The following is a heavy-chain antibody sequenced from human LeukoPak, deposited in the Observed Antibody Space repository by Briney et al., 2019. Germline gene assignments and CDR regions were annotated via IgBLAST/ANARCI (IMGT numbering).Heavy chain of an antibody. CDR1: GYSFTSYW. CDR3: ARSALGPASDYYYMDV. CDR2: IYPGDSNT. V-gene: IGHV5-51*01. D-gene: IGHD1-14*01. J-gene: IGHJ6*03. Sequence: GESLKISCKGSGYSFTSYWIGWVRQMPGKGLEWMGIIYPGDSNTRYSPSFQGQVTISADKSISTAHLQWSSLKASDTAMYYCARSALGPASDYYYMDVWGEGTTVTVSS.